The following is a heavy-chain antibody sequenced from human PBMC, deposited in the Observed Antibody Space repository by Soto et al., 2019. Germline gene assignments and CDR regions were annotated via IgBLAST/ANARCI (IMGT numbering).Heavy chain of an antibody. Sequence: QVQLQESGPGLVKPSQTLSLTCTVSGGSISSGGYYWSWIRQHPGKGLEWIGYIYYSGSTYYNPSLKSRVTISVDTSKNQFSLKLSSVTAADTAVYYCARDSPEGAAAGTLYYFDYWGQGTLVTVSS. CDR2: IYYSGST. J-gene: IGHJ4*02. V-gene: IGHV4-31*03. CDR1: GGSISSGGYY. D-gene: IGHD6-13*01. CDR3: ARDSPEGAAAGTLYYFDY.